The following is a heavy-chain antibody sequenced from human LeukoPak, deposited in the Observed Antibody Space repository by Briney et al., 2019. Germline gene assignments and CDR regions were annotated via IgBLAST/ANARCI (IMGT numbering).Heavy chain of an antibody. Sequence: GGSLRLSCAASGFSFSVYGIHWVRQAPGKGLEWISVISSGGTTKYYADSVKGRFTISRDNSKNSLYLQMNSLRAEDTAVYYFTSLTVGSNFDCWGQGAMVSVCS. CDR2: ISSGGTTK. D-gene: IGHD1-26*01. J-gene: IGHJ4*02. CDR1: GFSFSVYG. V-gene: IGHV3-48*03. CDR3: TSLTVGSNFDC.